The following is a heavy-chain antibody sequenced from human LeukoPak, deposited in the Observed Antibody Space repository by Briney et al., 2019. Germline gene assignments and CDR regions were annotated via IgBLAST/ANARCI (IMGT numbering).Heavy chain of an antibody. CDR3: AELGITMIGGV. J-gene: IGHJ6*04. CDR1: GFAFSTYS. V-gene: IGHV3-21*01. Sequence: PGGYLRLSCKTSGFAFSTYSMNWVRQAPGKGLEWVSSISSSGTYIYYADSVKGRFTISRDNAKNSLYLQMNSLRAEDTAVYYCAELGITMIGGVWGKGTTVTISS. CDR2: ISSSGTYI. D-gene: IGHD3-10*02.